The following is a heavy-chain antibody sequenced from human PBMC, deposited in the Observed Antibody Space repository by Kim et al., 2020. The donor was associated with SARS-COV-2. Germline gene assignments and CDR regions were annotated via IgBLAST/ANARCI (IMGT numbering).Heavy chain of an antibody. V-gene: IGHV3-30*04. CDR1: GFTFSSYA. CDR3: ARDSAGPAGGDFGY. J-gene: IGHJ4*02. Sequence: GGSLRLSCAASGFTFSSYAMHWVRQAPGKGLEWVAVISYDGSNKYYADSVKGRFTISRDNSKNTLYLQMNSLRAEDTAVYYCARDSAGPAGGDFGYWGQG. CDR2: ISYDGSNK.